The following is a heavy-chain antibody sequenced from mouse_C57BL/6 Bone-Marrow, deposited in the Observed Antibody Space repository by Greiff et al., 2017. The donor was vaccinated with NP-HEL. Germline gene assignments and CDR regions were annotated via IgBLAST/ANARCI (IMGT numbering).Heavy chain of an antibody. CDR3: ARNSLYYPWFAY. CDR2: IDPHSGGT. D-gene: IGHD2-1*01. CDR1: GYTFTSYW. J-gene: IGHJ3*01. Sequence: QVQLQQPGAELVKPGASVKLSCKASGYTFTSYWMHWVKQRPGRGLEWIGRIDPHSGGTKYNEKFKSKATLTVDQPSSTAYMQLSSLTSEDAAVYYCARNSLYYPWFAYWGQGTLVTVSA. V-gene: IGHV1-72*01.